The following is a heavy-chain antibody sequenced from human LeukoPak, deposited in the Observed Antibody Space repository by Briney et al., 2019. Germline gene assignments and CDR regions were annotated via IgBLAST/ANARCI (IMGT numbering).Heavy chain of an antibody. CDR2: ISGSSSTI. CDR3: ARAPLRFPFDY. D-gene: IGHD3-16*01. Sequence: GGSLRLSCAASGFTFSSYWMSWVRQAPGKGLEWVSYISGSSSTIYYADSVKGRFTISRDNSKNTLYLQMNSLRAEDTAVYYCARAPLRFPFDYWGQGTLVTVSS. V-gene: IGHV3-48*01. J-gene: IGHJ4*02. CDR1: GFTFSSYW.